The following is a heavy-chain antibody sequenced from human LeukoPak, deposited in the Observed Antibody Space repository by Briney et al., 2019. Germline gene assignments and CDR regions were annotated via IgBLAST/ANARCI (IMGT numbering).Heavy chain of an antibody. CDR3: TTDQGLIDSSVDY. J-gene: IGHJ4*02. Sequence: GGSLRLSCAASGFTFTSYAMSWVRQAPGKGLEWVSAISGSGGSTYYADSVKGRFTISRDNSKNTLYLQMNSLKTEDTAVYYCTTDQGLIDSSVDYWGQGTLVTVSS. V-gene: IGHV3-23*01. CDR1: GFTFTSYA. CDR2: ISGSGGST. D-gene: IGHD6-19*01.